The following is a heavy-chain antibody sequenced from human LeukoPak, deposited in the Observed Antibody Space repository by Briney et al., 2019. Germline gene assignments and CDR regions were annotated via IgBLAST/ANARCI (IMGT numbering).Heavy chain of an antibody. V-gene: IGHV1-2*02. CDR2: INPNSGGT. D-gene: IGHD3-3*01. Sequence: GSSVNVSCKASGYTFTGYYMHWVGQAAGQGREWMGWINPNSGGTNYAQKFQGRVTMPRDTSISTAYMELSRLRSDDTAVYYCARTFGVALGWFDPWGQGTLVTVSS. CDR3: ARTFGVALGWFDP. J-gene: IGHJ5*02. CDR1: GYTFTGYY.